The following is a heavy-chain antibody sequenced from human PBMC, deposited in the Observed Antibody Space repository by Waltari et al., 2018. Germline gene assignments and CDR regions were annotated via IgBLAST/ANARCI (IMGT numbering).Heavy chain of an antibody. J-gene: IGHJ5*02. V-gene: IGHV1-8*03. CDR3: ARGRRVTTNWFDP. CDR2: MNPNSGNT. D-gene: IGHD4-17*01. CDR1: GYTFTSKD. Sequence: QVQLVQSGAEVKKPGASVKVSCKASGYTFTSKDINWVGRATGQGLEWMGWMNPNSGNTGYAQKFQGRVTITRNTSISTAYMELSSLRSEDTAVYYCARGRRVTTNWFDPWGQGTLVTVSS.